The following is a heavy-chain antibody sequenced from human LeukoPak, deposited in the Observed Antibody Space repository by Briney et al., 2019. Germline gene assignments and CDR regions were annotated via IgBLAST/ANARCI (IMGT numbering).Heavy chain of an antibody. Sequence: SETLSLTCTVSGGSTSSYYWSWIRQPPGKGXXXIGYIYSSGSTNYNPSLKSRVSISVDTSQNQFCLKLSSVTAADTAVYYCARHDGGYGDYFDYWGPGTLVTVSS. J-gene: IGHJ4*02. V-gene: IGHV4-59*08. CDR1: GGSTSSYY. D-gene: IGHD4-17*01. CDR3: ARHDGGYGDYFDY. CDR2: IYSSGST.